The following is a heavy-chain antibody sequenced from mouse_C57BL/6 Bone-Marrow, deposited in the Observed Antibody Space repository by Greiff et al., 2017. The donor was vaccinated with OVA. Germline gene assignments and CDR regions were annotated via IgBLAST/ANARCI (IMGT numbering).Heavy chain of an antibody. V-gene: IGHV5-17*01. Sequence: EVQRVESGGGLVKPGGSLKLSCAASGFTFSDYGMHWVRQAPEKGLEWVAYISSGSSTIYYADTVKGRFTISRDNAKNTLFLQMTSLRSEDTAMYYCARRYDRGWFAYWGQGTLVTVSA. CDR2: ISSGSSTI. CDR3: ARRYDRGWFAY. CDR1: GFTFSDYG. J-gene: IGHJ3*01. D-gene: IGHD2-3*01.